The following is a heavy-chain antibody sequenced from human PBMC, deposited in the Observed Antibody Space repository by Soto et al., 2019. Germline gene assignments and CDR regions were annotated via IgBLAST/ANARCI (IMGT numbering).Heavy chain of an antibody. J-gene: IGHJ4*02. V-gene: IGHV3-23*01. CDR3: ARRSSGWYFDY. CDR1: GFSFSSYA. Sequence: EVQLLESGGGLVQPGGSLRLSCAASGFSFSSYAMNSVRQAPGKGLEWVSVISGSGDSTYYADSVKGRFTISRDNSKNTLYLQMISLRAEDTAVYYCARRSSGWYFDYWGQGTLVIVSS. CDR2: ISGSGDST. D-gene: IGHD6-19*01.